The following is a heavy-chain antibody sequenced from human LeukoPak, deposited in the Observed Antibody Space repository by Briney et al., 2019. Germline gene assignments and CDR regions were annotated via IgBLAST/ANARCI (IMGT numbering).Heavy chain of an antibody. CDR3: ATWVGDTAMAGLDY. Sequence: GGSLRLSCAASGLTFSRHGMHWVRQAPGKGLEWVSLIAYDGSEQYYADSVKGRFTISRDNSKNTVYLQMNSLRVEDTAVYYCATWVGDTAMAGLDYWGQGTLVTVSS. V-gene: IGHV3-30*03. CDR2: IAYDGSEQ. CDR1: GLTFSRHG. D-gene: IGHD5-18*01. J-gene: IGHJ4*02.